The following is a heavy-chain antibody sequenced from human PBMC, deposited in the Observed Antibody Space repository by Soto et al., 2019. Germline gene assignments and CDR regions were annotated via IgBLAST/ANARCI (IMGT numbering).Heavy chain of an antibody. D-gene: IGHD1-1*01. CDR2: IYPGDHET. Sequence: PGESLKISCQSSGYTFSNFWIGWVRQLPGKGLEWMGIIYPGDHETRYSPSFHGKVTISADRSINTAYLQWNRLKASDSAMYYCVRTNDPTGVMGVRDYWGQGTLVTVSS. J-gene: IGHJ4*02. CDR1: GYTFSNFW. V-gene: IGHV5-51*01. CDR3: VRTNDPTGVMGVRDY.